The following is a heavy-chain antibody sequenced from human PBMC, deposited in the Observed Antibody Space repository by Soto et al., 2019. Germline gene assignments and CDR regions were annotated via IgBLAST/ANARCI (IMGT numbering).Heavy chain of an antibody. CDR1: GFSLSTSGVG. Sequence: QITLKESGPTLVKPTQTLTLTCTFSGFSLSTSGVGVGWIRQPPGKALEWLALIYWDDDKRYSPSLKSRLTNTNDTSKNHAVITMTNMDTVNTSTDYCAHRRYSSGYYYFDYWGQGTLVTVSS. J-gene: IGHJ4*02. D-gene: IGHD3-22*01. V-gene: IGHV2-5*02. CDR2: IYWDDDK. CDR3: AHRRYSSGYYYFDY.